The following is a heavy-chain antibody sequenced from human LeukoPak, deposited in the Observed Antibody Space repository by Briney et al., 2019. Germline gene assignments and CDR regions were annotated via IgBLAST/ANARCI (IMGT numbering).Heavy chain of an antibody. D-gene: IGHD1-14*01. CDR3: ARRSRSHHRNWFDP. CDR1: GGSFSGYC. J-gene: IGHJ5*02. Sequence: SETLSLTCAVYGGSFSGYCWSWIRQPPGKGLEWIGEINHSGSTNYNPSLKSRVTISVDTSKNQFSLKLSSVTAADTAVYYCARRSRSHHRNWFDPWGQGTLVTVSS. CDR2: INHSGST. V-gene: IGHV4-34*01.